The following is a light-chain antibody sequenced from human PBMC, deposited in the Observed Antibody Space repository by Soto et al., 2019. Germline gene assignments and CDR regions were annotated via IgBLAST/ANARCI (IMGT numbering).Light chain of an antibody. CDR2: DVN. CDR3: ISYAGSNKPA. J-gene: IGLJ2*01. V-gene: IGLV2-8*01. Sequence: QSVLTQPPSASGSPGLSVAISCSGTSSDVGGYNYVSWYQQHPGKAPKLMIYDVNKRPSGVPDRFSGSKSGNTASLTVSGLQAEDEADYYCISYAGSNKPAFGGGTKVTVL. CDR1: SSDVGGYNY.